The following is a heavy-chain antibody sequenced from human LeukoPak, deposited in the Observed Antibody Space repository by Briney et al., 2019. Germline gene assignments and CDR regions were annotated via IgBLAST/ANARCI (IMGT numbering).Heavy chain of an antibody. CDR3: ARGPGPADDGGGYCFDY. Sequence: ASVKVSCKASGYTFTSYYLYWVRQAPGQGLEWMGVINPSGGSTTSAQKFQDRVTMTRDTSTSTVYMELRSLRSEDTAVYYCARGPGPADDGGGYCFDYWGQGTLVTVSS. J-gene: IGHJ4*02. CDR1: GYTFTSYY. V-gene: IGHV1-46*01. D-gene: IGHD3-22*01. CDR2: INPSGGST.